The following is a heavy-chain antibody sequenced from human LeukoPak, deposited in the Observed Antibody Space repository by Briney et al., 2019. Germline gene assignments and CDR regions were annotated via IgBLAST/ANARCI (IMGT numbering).Heavy chain of an antibody. CDR1: GGTFSSYA. CDR2: IIPIFGTA. J-gene: IGHJ3*02. Sequence: ASVKVSCKASGGTFSSYAISWVRQAPGQGLEWMGGIIPIFGTANYAQKFQGRVTITADESTSTAYMELSSLRSEDTAVYYCARGGVYYGSGSYHAFDIWGQGTMVTVSS. D-gene: IGHD3-10*01. CDR3: ARGGVYYGSGSYHAFDI. V-gene: IGHV1-69*01.